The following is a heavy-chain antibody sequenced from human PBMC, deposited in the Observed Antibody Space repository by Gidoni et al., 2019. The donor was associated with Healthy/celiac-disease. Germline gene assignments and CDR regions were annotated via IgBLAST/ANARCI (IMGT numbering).Heavy chain of an antibody. Sequence: QVQLQESGPGLVQPSQTLSLTCTVSGGSISSGGYYWSWIRQHPGKGLEWIGYSYYSGSTYYNPSLKSRVTISVDTSKNQFSLKLSSVTAADTAVYYCASLRDSTDHVGFTDYWGQGTLVTVSS. J-gene: IGHJ4*02. CDR1: GGSISSGGYY. V-gene: IGHV4-31*03. D-gene: IGHD3-10*01. CDR2: SYYSGST. CDR3: ASLRDSTDHVGFTDY.